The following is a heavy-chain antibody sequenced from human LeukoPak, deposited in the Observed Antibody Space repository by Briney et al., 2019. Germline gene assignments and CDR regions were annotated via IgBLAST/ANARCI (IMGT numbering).Heavy chain of an antibody. CDR2: ISAYNGNT. J-gene: IGHJ4*02. V-gene: IGHV1-18*01. D-gene: IGHD3-10*01. CDR1: GYTFTSYG. Sequence: GASVKVSCKASGYTFTSYGISWVRQAPGQGLEWMGWISAYNGNTNYAQKLQGRVTMTTDTFTSTAYMELRSLRSDDTAVYYCARADVVRGVIITLDYWGQGTLVTVSS. CDR3: ARADVVRGVIITLDY.